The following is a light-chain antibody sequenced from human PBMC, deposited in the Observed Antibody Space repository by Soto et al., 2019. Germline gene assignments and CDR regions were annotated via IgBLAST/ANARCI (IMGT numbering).Light chain of an antibody. CDR2: GAF. V-gene: IGKV3-15*01. J-gene: IGKJ1*01. CDR3: QQYNDWPLT. Sequence: EILMTQSPVTLSVSPGERVTLSCRASQSVSDNLAWYQQKPGQAPSLLIYGAFTRATGVPARFSGAGSGTEFTLTISSLQSEDFALYYCQQYNDWPLTFGQGTKVDI. CDR1: QSVSDN.